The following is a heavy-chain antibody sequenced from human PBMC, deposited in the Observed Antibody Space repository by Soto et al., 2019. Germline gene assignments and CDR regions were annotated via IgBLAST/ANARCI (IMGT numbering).Heavy chain of an antibody. CDR1: GFTFSGYG. V-gene: IGHV3-30*03. J-gene: IGHJ5*02. D-gene: IGHD2-15*01. CDR2: ISYDETAT. Sequence: QVQLVESGGGVVQPGTSLRLSCAASGFTFSGYGVHWVRQAPGKGLEWVATISYDETATYYSDSVKGRFTISRDTSENTVFLQMNNLRVEDTAVYYCVRDRGGSYWLDPWGQGTLVTVSS. CDR3: VRDRGGSYWLDP.